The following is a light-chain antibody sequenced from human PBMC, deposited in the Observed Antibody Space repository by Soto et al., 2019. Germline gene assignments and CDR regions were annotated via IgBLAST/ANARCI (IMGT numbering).Light chain of an antibody. J-gene: IGKJ3*01. Sequence: DIQMTQSPSSLSASVVDRVTITCRASQVINIDLIWYQQKPGKAPKRLIYAASSLQSGGPSRVCGSGSVPEFTLTISSLQPEDFATYYCLQHNTYPTTFGPGTKVAIK. CDR2: AAS. CDR1: QVINID. CDR3: LQHNTYPTT. V-gene: IGKV1-17*01.